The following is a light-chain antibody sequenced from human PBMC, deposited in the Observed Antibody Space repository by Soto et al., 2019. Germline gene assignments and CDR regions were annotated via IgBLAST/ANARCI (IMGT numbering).Light chain of an antibody. CDR1: SGSVSTSYY. Sequence: QTVVTQEPSFSVSPGRTVTLTCGLSSGSVSTSYYPSWYQQTPGQAPRTLIYSTNTRSSGVPDRFSGSILGNKAALTITGAQADDESDYYCVLYMGGGISVFGGGTKLTVL. J-gene: IGLJ2*01. CDR3: VLYMGGGISV. CDR2: STN. V-gene: IGLV8-61*01.